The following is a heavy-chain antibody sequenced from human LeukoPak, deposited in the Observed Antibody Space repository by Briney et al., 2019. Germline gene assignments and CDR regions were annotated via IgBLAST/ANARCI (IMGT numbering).Heavy chain of an antibody. CDR3: ARHFDRPTAYFDS. CDR2: IYSGGMT. J-gene: IGHJ4*02. Sequence: TETLSLTCTVTGGSISSGDYYSSWLRQPPGRGLHWTASIYSGGMTFYSPSLKSRLTISADTSRNHFSLRLSSVTAADTALYFCARHFDRPTAYFDSWGQGSLVTVSS. V-gene: IGHV4-39*01. CDR1: GGSISSGDYY.